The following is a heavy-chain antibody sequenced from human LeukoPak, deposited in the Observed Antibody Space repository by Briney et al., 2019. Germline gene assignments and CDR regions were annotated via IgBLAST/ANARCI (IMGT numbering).Heavy chain of an antibody. Sequence: SETLSLTCTVSGGSINNYYWSWIRQPAGKGLEWIGRIYTRRSTNCNPSLKNRVTMSVDTSKNQFSLKLSSVTAADTAVYYCARGRYCSADICSGGDAFDIWGQGTMVSVSS. CDR2: IYTRRST. CDR1: GGSINNYY. J-gene: IGHJ3*02. V-gene: IGHV4-4*07. D-gene: IGHD2-15*01. CDR3: ARGRYCSADICSGGDAFDI.